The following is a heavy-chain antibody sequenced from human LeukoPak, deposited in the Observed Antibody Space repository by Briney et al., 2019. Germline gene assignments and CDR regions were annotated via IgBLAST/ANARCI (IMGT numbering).Heavy chain of an antibody. V-gene: IGHV3-7*03. D-gene: IGHD4-17*01. Sequence: GGSLRLSCAASGFTFSSYWMSWVRQAPGKGLEWVANVKQDGSERNYVDSVKGRFTISRDNAKNSLYLQMNSLRVEDTAVYYCARADYGADDALDIWGQGTMVTASS. CDR3: ARADYGADDALDI. J-gene: IGHJ3*02. CDR2: VKQDGSER. CDR1: GFTFSSYW.